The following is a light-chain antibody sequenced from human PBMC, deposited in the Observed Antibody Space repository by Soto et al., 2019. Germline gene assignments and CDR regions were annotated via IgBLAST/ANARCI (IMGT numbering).Light chain of an antibody. CDR1: QSVSSY. J-gene: IGKJ4*01. V-gene: IGKV3-11*01. Sequence: EIVMTQSPATVSVSPLEIATLSFMASQSVSSYLAWYQQKPGQAPRLLIYDASNRATGIPARFSGSGSGTDFTLTISSLEPEDFAVYYCQQRSNWPPVTFGGGTKVDIK. CDR2: DAS. CDR3: QQRSNWPPVT.